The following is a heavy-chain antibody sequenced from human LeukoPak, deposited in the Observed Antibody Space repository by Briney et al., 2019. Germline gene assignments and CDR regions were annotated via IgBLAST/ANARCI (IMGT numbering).Heavy chain of an antibody. CDR2: IYYSGST. D-gene: IGHD3-16*01. CDR1: GGSISSGGYY. J-gene: IGHJ4*02. CDR3: AARGSDYLYFDY. Sequence: TETLSLTCTVSGGSISSGGYYWSWIRQHPGKCLEWSGYIYYSGSTYYNPSLNSRVTISVDTTKNHFSLKLSSVTAADTAVYYCAARGSDYLYFDYWGQGTLVTVSS. V-gene: IGHV4-31*03.